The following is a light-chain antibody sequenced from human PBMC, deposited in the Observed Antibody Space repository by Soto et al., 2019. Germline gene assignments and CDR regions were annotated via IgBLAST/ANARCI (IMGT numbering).Light chain of an antibody. CDR2: AAS. CDR1: QSVGSN. Sequence: EVVVTQSPATLSVSPGEGAALSCRASQSVGSNLAWYQQKPGQTPRLLIYAASTRATGIPARFSGSGSGTDFILTINSMQSEDFGVYYCQQYYHWPRTFGQGTKVDSK. V-gene: IGKV3-15*01. J-gene: IGKJ1*01. CDR3: QQYYHWPRT.